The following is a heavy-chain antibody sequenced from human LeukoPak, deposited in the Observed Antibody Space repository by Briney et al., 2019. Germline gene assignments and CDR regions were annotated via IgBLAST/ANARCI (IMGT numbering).Heavy chain of an antibody. V-gene: IGHV4-59*08. D-gene: IGHD6-13*01. J-gene: IGHJ4*02. Sequence: SQTLSLTCTVSGASISGHYWNWIRQPPGKGLEWIGYIYDSGSTNYNPSLKSRVTFSDDTSKNQFSPKLTSVTAADTAVYYCARRNPTAAGFDWGQGTLVTVSS. CDR3: ARRNPTAAGFD. CDR1: GASISGHY. CDR2: IYDSGST.